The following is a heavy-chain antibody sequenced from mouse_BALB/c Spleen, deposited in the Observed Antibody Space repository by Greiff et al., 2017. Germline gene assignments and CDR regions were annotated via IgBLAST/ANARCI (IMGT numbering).Heavy chain of an antibody. CDR3: ARGNYYGNWYFDV. J-gene: IGHJ1*01. Sequence: VKLMESGAELVRPGVSVKISCKGSGYTFTDYAMHWVKQSHAKSLEWIGVISTYYGDASYNQKFKGKATMTVDKSSSTAYMELARLTSEDSAIYYCARGNYYGNWYFDVWGAGTTVTVSS. D-gene: IGHD2-1*01. CDR1: GYTFTDYA. V-gene: IGHV1S137*01. CDR2: ISTYYGDA.